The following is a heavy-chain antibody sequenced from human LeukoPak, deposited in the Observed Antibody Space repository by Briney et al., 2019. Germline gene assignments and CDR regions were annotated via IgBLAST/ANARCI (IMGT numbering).Heavy chain of an antibody. CDR3: ARQGKDCTNGIGSVAFVDV. J-gene: IGHJ6*04. CDR2: IYYSGDT. D-gene: IGHD2-8*01. CDR1: GASISSSNYY. V-gene: IGHV4-39*01. Sequence: SETLSLTCIVSGASISSSNYYWGWIRQPPGKGLEWIGTIYYSGDTYYNPSLKSRITISVDTSKNQFSLKLSSVTAADTAVYYCARQGKDCTNGIGSVAFVDVWGKGITVTVSS.